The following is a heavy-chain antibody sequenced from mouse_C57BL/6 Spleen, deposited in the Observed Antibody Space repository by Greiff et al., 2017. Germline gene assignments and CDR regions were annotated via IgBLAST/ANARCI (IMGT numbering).Heavy chain of an antibody. D-gene: IGHD2-5*01. Sequence: VQLQQPGAELVRPGSSVKLSCKASGYTFTSYWMHWVKQRPIQGLEWIGNIDPSDSETHYNQKFKDKATLTVDKSSSTAYMQLSSLTSEDSAVYDCARYYSNYGGYYFDYWGQGTTLTVSS. J-gene: IGHJ2*01. CDR2: IDPSDSET. CDR1: GYTFTSYW. CDR3: ARYYSNYGGYYFDY. V-gene: IGHV1-52*01.